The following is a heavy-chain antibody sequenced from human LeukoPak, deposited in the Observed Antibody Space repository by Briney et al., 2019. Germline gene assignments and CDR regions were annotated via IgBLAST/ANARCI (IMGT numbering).Heavy chain of an antibody. CDR1: GFPFSEYS. V-gene: IGHV3-11*06. Sequence: GGSLRLSCAASGFPFSEYSMNWVRQAPGKGLEWISYIGGSSGNKEYADSVKGRFTVSGDNARNSLYLQMNSLRVKDTAVYYCVRDHNNGFDDWGQGTLVTVSS. CDR3: VRDHNNGFDD. J-gene: IGHJ4*02. D-gene: IGHD1/OR15-1a*01. CDR2: IGGSSGNK.